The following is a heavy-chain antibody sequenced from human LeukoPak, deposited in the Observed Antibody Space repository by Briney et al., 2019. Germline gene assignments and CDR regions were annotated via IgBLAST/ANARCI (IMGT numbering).Heavy chain of an antibody. CDR2: INPNSGGT. CDR1: GYTFTGYY. Sequence: GASVTVCCQASGYTFTGYYMHWVRQAPGQGREWMGWINPNSGGTNYAQKFQGRVTMTRDTSISTAYMELSRLRSDDTAVYYCARVRGSYILYYFDYWGQGTLVTVSS. CDR3: ARVRGSYILYYFDY. D-gene: IGHD3-16*01. V-gene: IGHV1-2*02. J-gene: IGHJ4*02.